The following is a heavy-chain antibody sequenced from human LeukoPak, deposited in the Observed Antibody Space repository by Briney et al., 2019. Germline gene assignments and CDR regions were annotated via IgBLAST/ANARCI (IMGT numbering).Heavy chain of an antibody. Sequence: PGGSLRLSCAASGFTFSSYVMHWVRQAPGKGLEWVAFVRYDGSNKYYSDSVKGRFTISRDNSKNTLYLQMNSLRPEDMAVYYCARADSSYDAFDIWGQGTMVTVSS. J-gene: IGHJ3*02. CDR3: ARADSSYDAFDI. CDR2: VRYDGSNK. V-gene: IGHV3-30*02. CDR1: GFTFSSYV. D-gene: IGHD6-6*01.